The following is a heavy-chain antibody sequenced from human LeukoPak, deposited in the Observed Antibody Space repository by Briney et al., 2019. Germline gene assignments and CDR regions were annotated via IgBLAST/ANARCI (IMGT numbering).Heavy chain of an antibody. CDR3: ARGGPSGSYFGY. D-gene: IGHD1-26*01. Sequence: ASVKVSCKASGYTFTSYAMHWVRQAPGQRLEWMGWINAGNGNTKYSQKFQGRVTITADESTSTVYMELSSLRSEDTAVYYCARGGPSGSYFGYWGQGTLVTVSS. J-gene: IGHJ4*02. CDR2: INAGNGNT. V-gene: IGHV1-3*01. CDR1: GYTFTSYA.